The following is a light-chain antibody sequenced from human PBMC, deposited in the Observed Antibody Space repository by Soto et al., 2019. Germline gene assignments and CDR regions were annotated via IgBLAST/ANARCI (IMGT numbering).Light chain of an antibody. CDR1: QGVTSNY. V-gene: IGKV3-20*01. Sequence: EIVLTQSPGTLSLSPGERATLSCRASQGVTSNYLAWYQQRPGQAPRLLIYGASNRATGIPDRFSGGGSGTDFTLTISRLEPEDFAMYYCRQYGSSSPTTFGQGTRLDIE. CDR2: GAS. CDR3: RQYGSSSPTT. J-gene: IGKJ5*01.